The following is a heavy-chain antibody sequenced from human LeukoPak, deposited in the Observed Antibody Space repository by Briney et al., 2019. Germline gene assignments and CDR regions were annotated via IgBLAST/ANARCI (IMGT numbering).Heavy chain of an antibody. CDR1: GLTFSSYW. CDR3: ARAGSGWYFDY. CDR2: IKQDGSEK. V-gene: IGHV3-7*01. D-gene: IGHD6-19*01. J-gene: IGHJ4*02. Sequence: PGGSLRLSCAASGLTFSSYWMSWVRQAPGKGLEWVANIKQDGSEKYYVDSVKGRFTISRDNAKNSLYLQMNSLRAEDTAVYYCARAGSGWYFDYWGQGTLVTVSS.